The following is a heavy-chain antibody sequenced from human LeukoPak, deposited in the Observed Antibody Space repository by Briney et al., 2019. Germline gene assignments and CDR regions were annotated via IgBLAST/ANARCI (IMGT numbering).Heavy chain of an antibody. CDR1: GFTFSTYS. CDR2: ISSSSSTI. D-gene: IGHD3-22*01. Sequence: SGGSLRLSCAASGFTFSTYSMNWVRQAPGKGLEWVSYISSSSSTIYYADSVKGRFTISRDNAKNSLHLQMNSLRAEDTAVYYCARGSTYYDSSGQVPFDYWGQGTLVTVSS. V-gene: IGHV3-48*01. J-gene: IGHJ4*02. CDR3: ARGSTYYDSSGQVPFDY.